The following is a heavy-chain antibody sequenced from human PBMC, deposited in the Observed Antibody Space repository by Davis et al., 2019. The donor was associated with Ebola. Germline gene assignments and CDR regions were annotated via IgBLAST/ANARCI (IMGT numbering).Heavy chain of an antibody. Sequence: ASVKVSCKASGYTFTGYYMHWVRQAPGQGLEWMGWINPNSGGTNYAQTFQGRVTMTRDTSISTAYMELSRLRSEDTAVYYCARVQRSTRGGWFDPWGQGTLVTVSS. CDR2: INPNSGGT. V-gene: IGHV1-2*02. CDR1: GYTFTGYY. D-gene: IGHD2-2*01. CDR3: ARVQRSTRGGWFDP. J-gene: IGHJ5*02.